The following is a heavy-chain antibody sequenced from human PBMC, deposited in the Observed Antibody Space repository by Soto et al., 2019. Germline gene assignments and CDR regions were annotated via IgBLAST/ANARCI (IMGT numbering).Heavy chain of an antibody. Sequence: QVQLQESGPGLVKPSETLSLTCTVSGDSVTSVSDYWSWIRQPPGKGLEWIGYIYYSGSADYNPSRWSRVTISIDTSKNQFSLKLTSVTAADTAVYYCARGVGFGYYYYHMDLWGQGTTVTVSS. CDR2: IYYSGSA. J-gene: IGHJ6*02. V-gene: IGHV4-61*01. CDR3: ARGVGFGYYYYHMDL. D-gene: IGHD3-10*01. CDR1: GDSVTSVSDY.